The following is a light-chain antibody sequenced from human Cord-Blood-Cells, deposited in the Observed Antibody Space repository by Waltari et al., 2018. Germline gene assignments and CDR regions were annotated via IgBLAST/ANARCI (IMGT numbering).Light chain of an antibody. CDR2: AAS. Sequence: DIQMTQSPSSLSASVGHRVTITCRASQSISSYLNWYQQKQGKAPKLLIYAASSLQSGVPSRFSGSGSGTDFTLTISSLQPEDFATYYCQQSYSTPLTFGGGTKVEIK. J-gene: IGKJ4*01. V-gene: IGKV1-39*01. CDR3: QQSYSTPLT. CDR1: QSISSY.